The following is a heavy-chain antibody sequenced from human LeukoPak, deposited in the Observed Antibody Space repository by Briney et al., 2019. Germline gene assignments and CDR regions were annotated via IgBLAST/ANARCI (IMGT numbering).Heavy chain of an antibody. CDR3: AKDGSTYYDLWSGYYHNWFDP. D-gene: IGHD3-3*01. J-gene: IGHJ5*02. V-gene: IGHV3-23*01. Sequence: PGGSLRLSCAASGFTFGSYAMSWVRQAPGKGLEWVSAISGSGGSTYYADSVKGRFTISRDNSKNTLYLQMNSLRAEDTAVYYCAKDGSTYYDLWSGYYHNWFDPWGQGTLVTVSS. CDR2: ISGSGGST. CDR1: GFTFGSYA.